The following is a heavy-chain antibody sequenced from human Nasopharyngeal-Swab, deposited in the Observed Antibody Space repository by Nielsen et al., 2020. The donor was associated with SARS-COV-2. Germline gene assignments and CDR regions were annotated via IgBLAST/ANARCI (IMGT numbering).Heavy chain of an antibody. Sequence: SQTLSLTCAISGDKVSNINAVWTWIRHPPWRGFEWLGRTYYRSKWYNHYAISVEGRITINSDTSKNQFSLHLNSVTPEDTAVYYCARGSSPPIFYYYMDVWGKGTMVTVSS. J-gene: IGHJ6*03. CDR2: TYYRSKWYN. CDR1: GDKVSNINAV. V-gene: IGHV6-1*01. CDR3: ARGSSPPIFYYYMDV.